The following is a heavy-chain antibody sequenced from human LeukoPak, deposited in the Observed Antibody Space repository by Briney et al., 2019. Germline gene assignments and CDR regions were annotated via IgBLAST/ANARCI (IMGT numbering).Heavy chain of an antibody. D-gene: IGHD3-3*01. V-gene: IGHV1-2*02. CDR1: GYTFSGYY. CDR2: INLDSGGT. Sequence: GASVKVSCKSSGYTFSGYYMHWVRQAPGQGLEWMGWINLDSGGTNYTQKFQGRVTMTRDTSISTAYMELRRLRSDDTAVYYCARGGSTITICGVPIIKGDYFDYWGQGTLVTVSS. CDR3: ARGGSTITICGVPIIKGDYFDY. J-gene: IGHJ4*02.